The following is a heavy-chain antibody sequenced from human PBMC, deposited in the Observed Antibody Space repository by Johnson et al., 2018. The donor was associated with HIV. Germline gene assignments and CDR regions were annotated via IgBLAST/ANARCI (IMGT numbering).Heavy chain of an antibody. CDR1: GFTFSNYA. V-gene: IGHV3-30*04. CDR2: LSYDGSNK. D-gene: IGHD7-27*01. Sequence: QVQLVESGGGMVQPGGSLRLSCAASGFTFSNYAMHWVRQAPGKGLEWVAVLSYDGSNKYYTESVKGRFTISRDNSKNMLHLEMNSLRPEDTALYYCAKDRNWGASGAFDIWGQGTMVTVSS. CDR3: AKDRNWGASGAFDI. J-gene: IGHJ3*02.